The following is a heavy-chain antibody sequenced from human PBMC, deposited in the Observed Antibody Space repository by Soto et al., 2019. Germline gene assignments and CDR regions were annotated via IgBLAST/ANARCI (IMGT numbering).Heavy chain of an antibody. D-gene: IGHD1-26*01. CDR2: IWYDGSNK. CDR3: ANQHVGVTLPDY. Sequence: GKGLEWVAVIWYDGSNKYYADSVKGRFTISRDNSKNTLYLQMNSLRAEDTAVYSGANQHVGVTLPDYWGKGTQVTVIS. J-gene: IGHJ4*02. V-gene: IGHV3-33*06.